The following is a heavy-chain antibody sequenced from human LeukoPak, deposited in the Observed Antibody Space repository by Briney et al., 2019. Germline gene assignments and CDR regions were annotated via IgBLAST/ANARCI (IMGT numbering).Heavy chain of an antibody. J-gene: IGHJ4*02. V-gene: IGHV3-48*04. D-gene: IGHD4-23*01. CDR3: AISTTVVTPFDY. Sequence: GGSLRLSYVASGFTFSNYNMNWVRQAPGKGLEWVSYITSSSGTKHYADSVKGRFAISRDNADNSLFLQMNSLRAEDTAVYYCAISTTVVTPFDYWGRGTLVTVSS. CDR2: ITSSSGTK. CDR1: GFTFSNYN.